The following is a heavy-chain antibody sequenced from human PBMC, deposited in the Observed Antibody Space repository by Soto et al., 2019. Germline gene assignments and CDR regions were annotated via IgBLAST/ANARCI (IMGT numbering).Heavy chain of an antibody. V-gene: IGHV1-18*01. CDR2: ISGYSGAT. D-gene: IGHD3-10*01. CDR1: GYTFSSYG. Sequence: ASVNVSCKASGYTFSSYGISWVRQAPGQGLEWMGWISGYSGATNYAQKFQGRVTMTTDTSTSTAYMELRSLRSDDTAVYYCARDYYGSGRLNAHNWFDPWGQGTLVTVSS. CDR3: ARDYYGSGRLNAHNWFDP. J-gene: IGHJ5*02.